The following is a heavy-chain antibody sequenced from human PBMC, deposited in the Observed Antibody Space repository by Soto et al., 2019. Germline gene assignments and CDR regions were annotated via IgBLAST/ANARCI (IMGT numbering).Heavy chain of an antibody. CDR3: ARDVAVVVPAANHGMDV. D-gene: IGHD2-2*01. V-gene: IGHV4-30-4*01. J-gene: IGHJ6*02. CDR1: GVSISSGDYY. Sequence: SETLSLTCTVSGVSISSGDYYWSWIRQPPGKGLEWIGYIYYSGSTYYNPSLKSRVTISVDTSKNQFSLKLSSVTAADTAVYYCARDVAVVVPAANHGMDVWGQGTTVTVSS. CDR2: IYYSGST.